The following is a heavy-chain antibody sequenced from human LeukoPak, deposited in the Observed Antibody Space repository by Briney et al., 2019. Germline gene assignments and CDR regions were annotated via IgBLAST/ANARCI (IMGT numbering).Heavy chain of an antibody. V-gene: IGHV1-69*05. CDR1: GGTFSSYA. Sequence: SVKVSCKASGGTFSSYAISWVRQAPGQGLEWMGGIIPIFGTANYAQKFQGRVTITTDESTSTAYMELSSLRSEDTAVYYCARVCRVNYYCYYMDVWGKGTTVTVSS. CDR2: IIPIFGTA. CDR3: ARVCRVNYYCYYMDV. D-gene: IGHD2-15*01. J-gene: IGHJ6*03.